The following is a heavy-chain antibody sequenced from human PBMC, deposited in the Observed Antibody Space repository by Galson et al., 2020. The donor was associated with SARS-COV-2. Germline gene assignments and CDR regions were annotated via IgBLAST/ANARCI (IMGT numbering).Heavy chain of an antibody. D-gene: IGHD4-17*01. CDR1: GFTFSSYW. J-gene: IGHJ4*02. CDR3: ARERPGHNGGGVGY. Sequence: GGSLRLSCAASGFTFSSYWMSWVRQAPGKGLEWVANIKQDGSETNYVDSVKGRFAISRDNAKNSLYLQMNSLRVEDTGVYYCARERPGHNGGGVGYGVQGARVSFS. CDR2: IKQDGSET. V-gene: IGHV3-7*05.